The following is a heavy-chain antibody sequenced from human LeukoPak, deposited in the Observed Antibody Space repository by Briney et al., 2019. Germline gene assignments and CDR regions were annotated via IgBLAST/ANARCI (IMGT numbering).Heavy chain of an antibody. J-gene: IGHJ4*02. D-gene: IGHD3-10*02. CDR1: GFTFSSYE. Sequence: PGGSLRLSCAASGFTFSSYEMNWVRQAPGKGLEWVSYISSSGSTIYYADSVQGRFTTSRDNAQNSLYLQMSSLRAEDTAVYYCARNVHNFDYWGQGTLVTVSS. CDR3: ARNVHNFDY. CDR2: ISSSGSTI. V-gene: IGHV3-48*03.